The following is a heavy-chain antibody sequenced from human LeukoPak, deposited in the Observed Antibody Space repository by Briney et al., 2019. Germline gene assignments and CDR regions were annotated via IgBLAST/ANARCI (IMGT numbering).Heavy chain of an antibody. CDR3: ARPYYYDSSGYYPFDY. CDR2: ISYDGSNK. V-gene: IGHV3-30*03. Sequence: GGSLRLSCAASGFTFSSYGMHWVRQAPGKGLEWVAVISYDGSNKYYADSVKGRFTISRDNAKNSLYLQMNSLRAEDTAVYYCARPYYYDSSGYYPFDYWGQGTLVTVSS. J-gene: IGHJ4*02. D-gene: IGHD3-22*01. CDR1: GFTFSSYG.